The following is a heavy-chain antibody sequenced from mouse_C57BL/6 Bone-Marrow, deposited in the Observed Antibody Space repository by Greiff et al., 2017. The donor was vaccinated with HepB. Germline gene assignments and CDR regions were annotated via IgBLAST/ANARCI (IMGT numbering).Heavy chain of an antibody. J-gene: IGHJ3*01. V-gene: IGHV1-52*01. CDR3: ARRETAQATLGFAY. Sequence: QVQLQQPGAELVRPGSSVKLSCKASGYTFTSYWMHWVKQRPIQGLEWIGNIDPSDNETHYNQKFKDKATLTVDKSSSTAYMQLSSLTSEDSAVYYCARRETAQATLGFAYWGQGTLVTVSA. D-gene: IGHD3-2*02. CDR2: IDPSDNET. CDR1: GYTFTSYW.